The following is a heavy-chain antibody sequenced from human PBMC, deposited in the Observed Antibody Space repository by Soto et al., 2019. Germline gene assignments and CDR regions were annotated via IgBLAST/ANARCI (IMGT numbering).Heavy chain of an antibody. Sequence: PSETLSLTCTVSGGSISSSSYYWGWIRQPPGKGLEWIGSIYYSGSTYYNPSLKSRVTISVDTSKNQFSLKLSSVTAADTAVYYCARHDYDFWSGSLNWFDPWGQGISVTVSS. CDR3: ARHDYDFWSGSLNWFDP. CDR2: IYYSGST. J-gene: IGHJ5*02. V-gene: IGHV4-39*01. CDR1: GGSISSSSYY. D-gene: IGHD3-3*01.